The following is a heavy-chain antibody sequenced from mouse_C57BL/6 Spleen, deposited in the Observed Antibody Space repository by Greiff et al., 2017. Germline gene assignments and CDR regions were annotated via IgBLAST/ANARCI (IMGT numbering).Heavy chain of an antibody. J-gene: IGHJ3*01. CDR3: ANYYGSSPFAY. Sequence: VQLQQSGPELVKPGASVKMSCKASGYTFTDYNMHWVKQSHGKSLVWIGYINPNNGGTSYNQKFKGKATLTVNKSSSTAYMELRRLTSEDSAVYYCANYYGSSPFAYWGQGTLLTVSA. CDR1: GYTFTDYN. CDR2: INPNNGGT. V-gene: IGHV1-22*01. D-gene: IGHD1-1*01.